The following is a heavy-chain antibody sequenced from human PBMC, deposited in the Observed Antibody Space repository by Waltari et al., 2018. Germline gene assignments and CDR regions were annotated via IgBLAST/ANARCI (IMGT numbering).Heavy chain of an antibody. J-gene: IGHJ5*02. Sequence: QVQLVQSGAEVLKPGASVKVSCQASGYTFINYEINWVRQAAGQGLEWMGWMNPNSGATAYAQKFQDRITITRDTSITTAYMELSNLRSDDTAVFYCARGRDLYANFDYNWFDPWGQGTLVTVSS. CDR2: MNPNSGAT. CDR3: ARGRDLYANFDYNWFDP. CDR1: GYTFINYE. V-gene: IGHV1-8*03. D-gene: IGHD2-8*01.